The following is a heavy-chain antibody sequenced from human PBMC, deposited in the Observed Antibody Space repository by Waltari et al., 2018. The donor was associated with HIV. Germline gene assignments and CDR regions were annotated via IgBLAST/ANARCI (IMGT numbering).Heavy chain of an antibody. D-gene: IGHD2-15*01. Sequence: EVQLLESGGALVQPGRSLRLSCIVSGFTFDDHAMHWVRQAPGKGLEWVSGISWNGGVTVFADSVKRRFTISRDNAQNSLFLQMDNLRKDDAAFYYCARDRGVTATGFFDYWGQGTLVTVSS. CDR2: ISWNGGVT. V-gene: IGHV3-9*01. CDR3: ARDRGVTATGFFDY. CDR1: GFTFDDHA. J-gene: IGHJ4*02.